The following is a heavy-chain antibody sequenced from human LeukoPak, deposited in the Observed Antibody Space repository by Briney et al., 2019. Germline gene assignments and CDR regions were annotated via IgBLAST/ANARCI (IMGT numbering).Heavy chain of an antibody. CDR2: RYYSGST. J-gene: IGHJ6*03. V-gene: IGHV4-59*12. D-gene: IGHD6-6*01. CDR3: ARDFGYSSSGYYYMDV. Sequence: SETLSLTCTVSGGSISNYYWSWIRQPPGKGLEWIGYRYYSGSTNYNPSLKSRVTISVDTSKNQFSLKLSSVTAADTAVYYCARDFGYSSSGYYYMDVWGKGTTVTVSS. CDR1: GGSISNYY.